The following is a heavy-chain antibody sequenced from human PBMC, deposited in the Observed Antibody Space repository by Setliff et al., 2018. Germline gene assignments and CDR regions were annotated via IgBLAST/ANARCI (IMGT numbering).Heavy chain of an antibody. CDR2: IYHSGST. V-gene: IGHV4-38-2*01. J-gene: IGHJ4*02. CDR1: GYSISSGYY. D-gene: IGHD3-10*01. CDR3: ARHVVTMVRAHFDY. Sequence: SETLSLTCAVSGYSISSGYYWGWIRQPPGKGLEWIESIYHSGSTYYNPSPKSRVTISVDTSKNQFSLKLNSVTAADTAVYYCARHVVTMVRAHFDYWGQGTLVTVSS.